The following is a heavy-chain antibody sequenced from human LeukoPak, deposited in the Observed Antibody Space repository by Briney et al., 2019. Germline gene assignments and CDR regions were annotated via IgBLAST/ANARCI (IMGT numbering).Heavy chain of an antibody. Sequence: GRSLRLSCAASAFTFSSYGMHWVRQAPGKGLEWVAVISYDGSNKYYADSVKGRFTISRDNSKNTLYLQMNSLRAEDTAVYYCAKDRAVFAGFDPWGQGTLVTVSS. CDR2: ISYDGSNK. D-gene: IGHD3-10*02. CDR3: AKDRAVFAGFDP. J-gene: IGHJ5*02. CDR1: AFTFSSYG. V-gene: IGHV3-30*18.